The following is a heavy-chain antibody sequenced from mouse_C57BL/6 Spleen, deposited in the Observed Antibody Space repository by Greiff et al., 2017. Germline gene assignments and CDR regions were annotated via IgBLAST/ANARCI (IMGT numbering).Heavy chain of an antibody. V-gene: IGHV1-82*01. J-gene: IGHJ3*01. Sequence: QVQLQQSGPELVKPGASVKLSCKASGYAFSSSWMNWVKQRPGKGLEWIGRIYPGDGDTNYNGKFKGKATLTADKSSSTASMQISRLTSEDSAVXVVALSSSDFAYWGQGTLVTVSA. D-gene: IGHD3-2*02. CDR1: GYAFSSSW. CDR3: ALSSSDFAY. CDR2: IYPGDGDT.